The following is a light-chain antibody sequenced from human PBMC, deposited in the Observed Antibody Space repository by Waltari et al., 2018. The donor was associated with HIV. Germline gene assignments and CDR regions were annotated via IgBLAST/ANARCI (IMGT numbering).Light chain of an antibody. V-gene: IGLV2-8*01. CDR2: EVN. Sequence: SALTQPPSASGSPGQSVTISCTGTSTDVPTYTYDSWYQQHPGDAPKILIYEVNKRSSGVPDRFSGSKSGNTASLTVSGLQADDEADYYCTSYEGKNNLVFGGGTKLTVL. CDR1: STDVPTYTY. J-gene: IGLJ2*01. CDR3: TSYEGKNNLV.